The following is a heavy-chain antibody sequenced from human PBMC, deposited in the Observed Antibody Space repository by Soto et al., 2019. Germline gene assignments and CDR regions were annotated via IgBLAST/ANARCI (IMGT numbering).Heavy chain of an antibody. D-gene: IGHD3-10*01. CDR1: GYTFNFYY. CDR3: ASSYGSGYRAFDY. V-gene: IGHV1-69*02. J-gene: IGHJ4*02. CDR2: VNPIVSMS. Sequence: QVQLVQSGAEVKRPGSSVKVSCKASGYTFNFYYIKWVRQAPGLGLEWMGRVNPIVSMSNYAQKFQGRVTMTADKSTSTAYMELRSLRCEDTAIYYCASSYGSGYRAFDYWGQGALVTVSS.